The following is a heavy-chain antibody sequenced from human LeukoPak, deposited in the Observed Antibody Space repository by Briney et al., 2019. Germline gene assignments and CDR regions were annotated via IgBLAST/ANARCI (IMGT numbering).Heavy chain of an antibody. CDR3: ARRDYGGKHFDY. CDR1: GYTFRSYW. J-gene: IGHJ4*02. V-gene: IGHV5-51*01. CDR2: IYPGYSDT. D-gene: IGHD4-23*01. Sequence: PGESLKTSCRGFGYTFRSYWIARVPQIPGKGLEWMGIIYPGYSDTRYSPPFQGPVTISADKSISLAYLQWSSLKASDTALYYCARRDYGGKHFDYWGQGTLVTVSS.